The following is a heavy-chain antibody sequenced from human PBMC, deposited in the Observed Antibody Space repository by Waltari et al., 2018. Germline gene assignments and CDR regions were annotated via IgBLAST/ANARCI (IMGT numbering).Heavy chain of an antibody. J-gene: IGHJ5*02. V-gene: IGHV1-69*12. Sequence: QVQLVQSGAEVKKPGSSVKVSCKASGGTFSSYAISWVRQAPGQGLEWMGGIIPIFGTANYAQKCQGRVTMTADESTSTAYMELSSLRSEDTAVYYCASHPSALYYYDSSGRRDNWFDPWGQGTLVTVSS. CDR3: ASHPSALYYYDSSGRRDNWFDP. CDR2: IIPIFGTA. CDR1: GGTFSSYA. D-gene: IGHD3-22*01.